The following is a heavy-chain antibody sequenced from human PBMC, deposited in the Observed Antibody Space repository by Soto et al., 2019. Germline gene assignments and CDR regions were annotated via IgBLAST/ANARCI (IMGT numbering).Heavy chain of an antibody. CDR3: ARGWFGPDV. Sequence: EMQLEESGGGLVQPGGSRRLSCEASGFSFTNHWMSWVRQAPGKGLEWLANIKQDGGETYYLESVKGRFSISRDNAKDSVYLQMNSLRVEDTAVYYCARGWFGPDVWGKGTTVTVSS. CDR1: GFSFTNHW. D-gene: IGHD3-10*01. CDR2: IKQDGGET. J-gene: IGHJ6*03. V-gene: IGHV3-7*04.